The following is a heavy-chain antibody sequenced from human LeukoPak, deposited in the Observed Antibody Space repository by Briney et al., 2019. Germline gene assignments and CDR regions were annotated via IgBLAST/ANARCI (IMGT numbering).Heavy chain of an antibody. J-gene: IGHJ4*02. CDR3: AKAALPSDYGDYCDY. V-gene: IGHV3-23*01. Sequence: GGSLRLSCAASGFTFSSYAMSWVRQAPGKGLGWVSAISGSGGSTYYADSVKGRFTISRDNSKNTLYLQMNSLRAEDTAVYYCAKAALPSDYGDYCDYWGQGTLVTVSS. CDR2: ISGSGGST. CDR1: GFTFSSYA. D-gene: IGHD4-17*01.